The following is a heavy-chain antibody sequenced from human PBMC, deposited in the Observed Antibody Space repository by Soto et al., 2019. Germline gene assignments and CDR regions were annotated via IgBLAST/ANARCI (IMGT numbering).Heavy chain of an antibody. V-gene: IGHV4-34*01. Sequence: SETLSLTCAVYGGSFSGYYWSWIRQPPGKGLEWIGEINHSGSTNYNPSLKSRVTISVDTSKNQFSLKLSSVTAEDTAVYYCARAFFTIFGVVIIPHDGRDVWGQGTTVTVSS. CDR1: GGSFSGYY. J-gene: IGHJ6*02. CDR3: ARAFFTIFGVVIIPHDGRDV. CDR2: INHSGST. D-gene: IGHD3-3*01.